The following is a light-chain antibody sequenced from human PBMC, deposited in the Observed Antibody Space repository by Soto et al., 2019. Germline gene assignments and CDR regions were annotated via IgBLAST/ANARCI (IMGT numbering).Light chain of an antibody. Sequence: QSALTQPPSASGTPGQRVTISCSGSRASIGSNTVTWYQHLPGAAPKLLVYNNNQCPSGVPDRFSGSKSDTSASLAISGLQFEDEAVYYCAAWDDSLSGPVFGGGTKLTVL. CDR1: RASIGSNT. CDR2: NNN. J-gene: IGLJ3*02. V-gene: IGLV1-44*01. CDR3: AAWDDSLSGPV.